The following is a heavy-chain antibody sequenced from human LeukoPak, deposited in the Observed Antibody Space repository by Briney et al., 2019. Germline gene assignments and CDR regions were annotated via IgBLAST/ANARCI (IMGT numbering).Heavy chain of an antibody. D-gene: IGHD3-22*01. CDR1: GFTLSSYT. CDR3: APGASAYYFDSSGPY. V-gene: IGHV3-30-3*01. CDR2: ISYDVSNP. J-gene: IGHJ4*02. Sequence: GGSLRLSCAASGFTLSSYTMDWVGQAAGKGAEWVTRISYDVSNPYRAGSVRGRFPISRDHSKNTLSLQMSSLRAGDTAVYYCAPGASAYYFDSSGPYWGQGTLVTVSS.